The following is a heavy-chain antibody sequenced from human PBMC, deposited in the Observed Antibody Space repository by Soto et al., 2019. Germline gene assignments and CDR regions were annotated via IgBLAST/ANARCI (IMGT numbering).Heavy chain of an antibody. CDR1: GSTFNTFP. J-gene: IGHJ6*01. V-gene: IGHV3-23*01. CDR2: ISGRDGST. Sequence: EVQLLESGGGLVQPGGSLRLSFAAPGSTFNTFPMTGFAKAPGKGLEWVSTISGRDGSTYYADSVKGRLTISRDNSKNALYLQMSSLRAEDTALYYCVKDWTGDTCPCMDVWGQGTTVTVSS. CDR3: VKDWTGDTCPCMDV. D-gene: IGHD2-8*02.